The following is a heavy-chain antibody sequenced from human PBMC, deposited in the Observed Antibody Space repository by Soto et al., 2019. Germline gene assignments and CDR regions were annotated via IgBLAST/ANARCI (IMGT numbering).Heavy chain of an antibody. CDR3: TKSHEYGEYEIGY. Sequence: GGSLRPSCRVSGSTFTDYYMFWIRQAPGKGLEWVSHISVSSSYTNYAHSAKARFNISRDNANKSLYLQMNSLRGGETGVYYCTKSHEYGEYEIGYWGQGTMVTVSS. D-gene: IGHD4-17*01. CDR2: ISVSSSYT. V-gene: IGHV3-11*06. J-gene: IGHJ4*02. CDR1: GSTFTDYY.